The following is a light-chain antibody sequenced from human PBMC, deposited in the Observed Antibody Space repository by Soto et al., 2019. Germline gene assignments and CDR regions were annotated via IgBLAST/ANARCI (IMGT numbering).Light chain of an antibody. V-gene: IGKV3D-20*02. CDR1: QSVSSSY. CDR3: QQRSNWPLT. J-gene: IGKJ4*01. CDR2: GAS. Sequence: EIVLTQSPGTLSLSPGERATLSCRASQSVSSSYLAWYQQKPAQAPRLLIYGASSRATGIPDRFSGSGSGTDFTLTVSSLEPEDFAVYYCQQRSNWPLTFGGGTKVEIK.